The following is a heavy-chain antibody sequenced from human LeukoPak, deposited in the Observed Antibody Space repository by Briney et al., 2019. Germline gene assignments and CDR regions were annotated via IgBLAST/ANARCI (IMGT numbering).Heavy chain of an antibody. Sequence: GRSLRLSCAASGFTFDDYAMHWVRQAPGKGLEWVSGISWNSGSIGYADSVKDRFTISRDNAKNSLYLQMNSLRAEDTALYYCAKAAPILRYFDWLPRIDDAFDIWGQGTMVTVSS. CDR3: AKAAPILRYFDWLPRIDDAFDI. J-gene: IGHJ3*02. D-gene: IGHD3-9*01. V-gene: IGHV3-9*01. CDR1: GFTFDDYA. CDR2: ISWNSGSI.